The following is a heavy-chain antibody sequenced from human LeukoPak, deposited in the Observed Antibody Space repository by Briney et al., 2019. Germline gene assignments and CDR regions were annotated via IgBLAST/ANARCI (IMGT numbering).Heavy chain of an antibody. CDR3: AKDPNWDRGY. CDR2: IGTSAGST. V-gene: IGHV3-23*01. Sequence: GESLRLSCATSGFTFSSYTMTWVRQAPGKGLEYVSGIGTSAGSTNYADSVKGRFTISRDNTKNTVYLQMDSLRVEDTAVYYCAKDPNWDRGYWGQGTLVTVAS. D-gene: IGHD3-10*01. CDR1: GFTFSSYT. J-gene: IGHJ4*02.